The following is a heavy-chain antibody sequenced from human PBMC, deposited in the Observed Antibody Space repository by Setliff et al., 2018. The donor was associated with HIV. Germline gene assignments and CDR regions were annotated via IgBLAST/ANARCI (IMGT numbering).Heavy chain of an antibody. CDR2: IHHSGST. CDR3: ARQGDGYNLYHVYYFDY. V-gene: IGHV4-34*01. D-gene: IGHD5-12*01. CDR1: GGSFSGYY. Sequence: SETLSLTCAVYGGSFSGYYWSWVRQPPGKGLEWIGEIHHSGSTNNNPSLKSRVTISLAASKNQFSLKLSSVTAADTAVYYCARQGDGYNLYHVYYFDYWGQGTLVTVSS. J-gene: IGHJ4*02.